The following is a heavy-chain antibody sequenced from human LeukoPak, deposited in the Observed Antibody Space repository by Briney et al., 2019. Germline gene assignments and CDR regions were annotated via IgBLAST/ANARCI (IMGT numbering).Heavy chain of an antibody. J-gene: IGHJ3*02. CDR3: ASTPTRNAFDI. CDR1: GGSISSGSHY. D-gene: IGHD1-1*01. V-gene: IGHV4-61*02. CDR2: IYTSGST. Sequence: SQTLSLTCTVSGGSISSGSHYWSWIRQPAGKGLEWIGRIYTSGSTNYNPPLKSRVTISVDTSKNQFSLKLSSVTAADTAVYYCASTPTRNAFDIWGQGTMVTVSS.